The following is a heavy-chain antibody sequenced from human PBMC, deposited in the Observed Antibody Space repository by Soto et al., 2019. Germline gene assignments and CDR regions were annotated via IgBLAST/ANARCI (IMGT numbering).Heavy chain of an antibody. D-gene: IGHD3-3*01. V-gene: IGHV1-69*01. CDR2: VIPTFSIV. CDR3: ARGRTIFGVINFDY. CDR1: GGPLSDYA. Sequence: VQVVQSGAEVKKPGSSVKVSCQASGGPLSDYAVAWVQLAPGQGLEWMGGVIPTFSIVKYAQKFQGRVSFTADDSTNTANMDLSSLTSEDTAVYYCARGRTIFGVINFDYWGQGTLVTVSS. J-gene: IGHJ4*02.